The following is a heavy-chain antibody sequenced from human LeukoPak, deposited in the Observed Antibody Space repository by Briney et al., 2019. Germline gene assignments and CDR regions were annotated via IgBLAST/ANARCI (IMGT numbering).Heavy chain of an antibody. Sequence: ASVKVSCKASGYWFTNYAMNWVRQAPGQGLEWMGWINTNTGNPTYAQGFTGRFVFSLDTSVSTAYLQISSLEAEDSAVYYCARNNADGEGRFSYWGQGTLVTVSS. D-gene: IGHD3-16*01. CDR3: ARNNADGEGRFSY. CDR2: INTNTGNP. J-gene: IGHJ4*02. V-gene: IGHV7-4-1*02. CDR1: GYWFTNYA.